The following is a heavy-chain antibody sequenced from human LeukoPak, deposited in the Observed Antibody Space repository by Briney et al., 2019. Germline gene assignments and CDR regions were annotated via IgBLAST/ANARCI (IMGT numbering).Heavy chain of an antibody. CDR3: TRDWVKVGATFDY. J-gene: IGHJ4*02. V-gene: IGHV3-49*04. CDR1: GFTFGDYA. Sequence: GGSLRLSCTASGFTFGDYAMSWVRQAPGKGLEWVGFIRSKAYGGTTEYAASVKGRFTISRDDSKSIAYLQMNSLKTEDTAVYYCTRDWVKVGATFDYWGQGTLVTVSS. D-gene: IGHD1-26*01. CDR2: IRSKAYGGTT.